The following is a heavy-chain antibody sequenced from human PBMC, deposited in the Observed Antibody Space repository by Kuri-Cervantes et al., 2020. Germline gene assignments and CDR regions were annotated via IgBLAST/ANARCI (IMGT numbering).Heavy chain of an antibody. Sequence: SETLSLTCTVSGGSISSYYCSWIRQPAGKGLEWIGRIYTSGSTNYNPSLKSRVTISVDKSKNQFSLKLSSVTAADTAVYYCAREFSRTVTLGYYYYMDVWGKGTTVTVSS. CDR1: GGSISSYY. V-gene: IGHV4-4*07. D-gene: IGHD4-17*01. J-gene: IGHJ6*03. CDR2: IYTSGST. CDR3: AREFSRTVTLGYYYYMDV.